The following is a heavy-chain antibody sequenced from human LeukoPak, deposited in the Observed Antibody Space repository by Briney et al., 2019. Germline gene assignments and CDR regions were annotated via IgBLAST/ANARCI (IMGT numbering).Heavy chain of an antibody. CDR1: GGSISSYY. J-gene: IGHJ4*02. D-gene: IGHD2-15*01. CDR2: IYTSGST. CDR3: ARYCSGGDCYSKALDY. Sequence: SETLSLTCTVSGGSISSYYWSWIRRPAGKGLEWIGRIYTSGSTNYNPSLKSRVTMSVDTSLNQFSLKLNSVTAADTAVYYCARYCSGGDCYSKALDYWGQGILVTVSS. V-gene: IGHV4-4*07.